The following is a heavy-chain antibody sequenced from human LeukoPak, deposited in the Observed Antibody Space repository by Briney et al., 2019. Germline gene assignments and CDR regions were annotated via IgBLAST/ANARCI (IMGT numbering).Heavy chain of an antibody. J-gene: IGHJ4*02. Sequence: GGSLRLSCAASGFTFTSYWMHWVRQAPGKGLVWVSRINSDGSSTNYADSVKGRFTISRDNAKNTLYLQMNSLRAEDTAVYYCERGNSGWYILDYWGQGTLVTVSS. V-gene: IGHV3-74*01. D-gene: IGHD6-19*01. CDR1: GFTFTSYW. CDR2: INSDGSST. CDR3: ERGNSGWYILDY.